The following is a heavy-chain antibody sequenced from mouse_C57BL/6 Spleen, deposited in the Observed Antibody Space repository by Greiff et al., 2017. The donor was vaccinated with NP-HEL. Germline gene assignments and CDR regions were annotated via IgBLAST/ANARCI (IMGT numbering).Heavy chain of an antibody. J-gene: IGHJ2*01. CDR2: ISSGSSTI. V-gene: IGHV5-17*01. Sequence: EVQGVESGGGLVKPGGSLKLSCAASGFTFSDYGMHWVRQAPEKGLEWVAYISSGSSTIYYADTVKGRFTISRDNAKNTLFLQMTSLRSEDTAMYYCARRVHYFDYWGQGTTLTVSS. CDR3: ARRVHYFDY. CDR1: GFTFSDYG.